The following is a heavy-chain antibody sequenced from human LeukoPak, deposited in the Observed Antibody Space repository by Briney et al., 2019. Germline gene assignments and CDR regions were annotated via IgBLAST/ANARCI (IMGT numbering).Heavy chain of an antibody. CDR3: AKEFTDYYDSSGYATDY. Sequence: GGSLRLSCAASGFTFSSYAMSWVRQAPGKGLEWVSAISGSGGSTYYADSVKGRFTISRDNSKNTLYLQMNSLRAEDTAVYYCAKEFTDYYDSSGYATDYWGQGTLVTVSS. CDR1: GFTFSSYA. D-gene: IGHD3-22*01. CDR2: ISGSGGST. V-gene: IGHV3-23*01. J-gene: IGHJ4*02.